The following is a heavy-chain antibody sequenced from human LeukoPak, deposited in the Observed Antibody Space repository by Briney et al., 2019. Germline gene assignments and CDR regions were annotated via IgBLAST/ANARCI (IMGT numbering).Heavy chain of an antibody. CDR2: ISYDGSNK. J-gene: IGHJ6*02. CDR3: ARDDQPNIVVVPAAMRIGYYYYGMDV. Sequence: GRSLRLSCAASGFTFSSYAMHWVRQAPGKGLEWVAVISYDGSNKYYADSVKGRFTISRDNSKNTLYLQMNSLRAEDTAVYYCARDDQPNIVVVPAAMRIGYYYYGMDVWGQGTTVTVSS. CDR1: GFTFSSYA. D-gene: IGHD2-2*01. V-gene: IGHV3-30-3*01.